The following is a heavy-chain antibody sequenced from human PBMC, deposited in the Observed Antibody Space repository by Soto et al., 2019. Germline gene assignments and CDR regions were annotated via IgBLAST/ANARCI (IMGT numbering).Heavy chain of an antibody. CDR2: IYRSGST. J-gene: IGHJ4*02. CDR1: GDSIRSSVW. Sequence: QVQLQESGPGLVKPSGTLSLSCVVSGDSIRSSVWWSWVRQPPGKGLEWIGEIYRSGSTSYNPSLKSRVTILKDASKNQFSLSLTSVTAADTAIYYCTRKRYSGTYHPFDYWGQGTLVTVSS. V-gene: IGHV4-4*02. D-gene: IGHD1-26*01. CDR3: TRKRYSGTYHPFDY.